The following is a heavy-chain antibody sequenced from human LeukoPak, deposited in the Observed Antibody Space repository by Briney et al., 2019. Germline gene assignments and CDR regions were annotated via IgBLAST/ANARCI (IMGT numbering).Heavy chain of an antibody. D-gene: IGHD3-3*01. J-gene: IGHJ6*03. CDR3: ARGGPTTIFGVVPYYYYMDV. V-gene: IGHV3-7*01. CDR2: IKEDGSEI. CDR1: AFTFSNYW. Sequence: PGGSLRLSCAASAFTFSNYWMSWVRQAPGKGLEWVANIKEDGSEINYVDSVKGRFTISRDNAKNSLYLQMNSLRAEDTAVYYCARGGPTTIFGVVPYYYYMDVWGKGTTVTVSS.